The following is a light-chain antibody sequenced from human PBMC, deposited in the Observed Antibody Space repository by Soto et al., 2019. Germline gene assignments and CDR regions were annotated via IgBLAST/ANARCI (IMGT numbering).Light chain of an antibody. CDR2: VAS. CDR1: QSISSNF. Sequence: EIVLTQSPGTLSLSPGEGATLSCRASQSISSNFLAWYQQKRGQAPRLRIHVASNSATSIPDRFSGSGCGEVNTSTNSRVEKECVVFYYMQERSKLPINCGQGTRLEIK. J-gene: IGKJ5*01. CDR3: QERSKLPIN. V-gene: IGKV3D-20*02.